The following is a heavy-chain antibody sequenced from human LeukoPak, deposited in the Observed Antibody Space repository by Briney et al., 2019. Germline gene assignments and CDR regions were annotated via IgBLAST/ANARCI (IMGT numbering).Heavy chain of an antibody. CDR1: GGSINSATYY. CDR3: ARGEYNWKLWRQMSWFDP. D-gene: IGHD1-20*01. V-gene: IGHV4-39*07. Sequence: PSQTLSLTCTVSGGSINSATYYWSWIRQPPGKGLEWIGEINHSGSTNYNPSLKSRVTISVDTSKNQFSLKLSSVTAADTAVYYCARGEYNWKLWRQMSWFDPWGQGTLVTVSS. J-gene: IGHJ5*02. CDR2: INHSGST.